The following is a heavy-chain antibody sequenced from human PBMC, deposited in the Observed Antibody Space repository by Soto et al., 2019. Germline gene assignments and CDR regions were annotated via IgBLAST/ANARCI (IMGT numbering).Heavy chain of an antibody. CDR1: GYTFTSYY. Sequence: ASVKVSCKACGYTFTSYYIHWVRQAPGQGLEWMGRINPSGGSTNYAQKFQGRVTMTRDTSTSTLYMDLRSLRTEDTAVYYCTMRVEMDYWGQGTRVTVSS. V-gene: IGHV1-46*03. CDR3: TMRVEMDY. D-gene: IGHD1-1*01. CDR2: INPSGGST. J-gene: IGHJ4*02.